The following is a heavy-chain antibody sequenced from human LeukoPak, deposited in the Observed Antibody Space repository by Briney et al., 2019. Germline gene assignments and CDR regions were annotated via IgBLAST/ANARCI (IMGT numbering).Heavy chain of an antibody. J-gene: IGHJ5*02. CDR3: ARIQYYYDSSGYPNWFDP. Sequence: GGSLRLSCAASGFTFSSYWMSWVCQAPGKGLEWVANIKQDGSEKYYVDSVKGRFTISRDNAKNSLYLQMNSLRAEDTAVYYCARIQYYYDSSGYPNWFDPWGQGTLVTVSS. CDR1: GFTFSSYW. CDR2: IKQDGSEK. V-gene: IGHV3-7*01. D-gene: IGHD3-22*01.